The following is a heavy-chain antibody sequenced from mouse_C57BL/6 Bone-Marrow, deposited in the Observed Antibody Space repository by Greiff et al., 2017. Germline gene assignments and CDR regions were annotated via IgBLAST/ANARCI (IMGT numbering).Heavy chain of an antibody. CDR3: APVITTVVAFYWYFDV. CDR2: INPNNGGT. J-gene: IGHJ1*03. Sequence: EVQLQQSGPELVKPGASVKISCKASGYTFTDYYMNWVKQSPGKSLEWIGDINPNNGGTSYNQKFKGKAILTVDKSSSTAYMELRSLTSEDSAVYYCAPVITTVVAFYWYFDVWGTGTTVTVSS. CDR1: GYTFTDYY. D-gene: IGHD1-1*01. V-gene: IGHV1-26*01.